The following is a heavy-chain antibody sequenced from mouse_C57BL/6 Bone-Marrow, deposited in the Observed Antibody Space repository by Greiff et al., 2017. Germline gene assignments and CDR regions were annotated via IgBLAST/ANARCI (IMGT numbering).Heavy chain of an antibody. CDR3: ARVPYDYSFAY. D-gene: IGHD2-4*01. CDR1: GYTFTSYT. V-gene: IGHV1-4*01. J-gene: IGHJ3*01. Sequence: VQVVESGAELARPGASVKMSCKASGYTFTSYTMHWVEQRPGQGLEWIGYINPSSGYTKYNQKFKDKATLTADKSSSTAYMQLSSLTSEDSAVYYCARVPYDYSFAYWGQGTLVTVSA. CDR2: INPSSGYT.